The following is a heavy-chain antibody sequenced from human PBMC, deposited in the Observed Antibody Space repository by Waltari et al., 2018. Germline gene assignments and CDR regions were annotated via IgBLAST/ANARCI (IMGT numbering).Heavy chain of an antibody. CDR3: ARSGGYIDY. D-gene: IGHD2-15*01. V-gene: IGHV3-74*01. Sequence: EVNLVESGGGLVQPGGSLRLSCAASGFSFSGSWMHWVRQAPGKGLVWVSRINKNGDATSYADSVKGRFTISQDNAKNTLYLEMNSLRAEDTAVYYCARSGGYIDYWGQGTLVTVSS. CDR2: INKNGDAT. J-gene: IGHJ4*02. CDR1: GFSFSGSW.